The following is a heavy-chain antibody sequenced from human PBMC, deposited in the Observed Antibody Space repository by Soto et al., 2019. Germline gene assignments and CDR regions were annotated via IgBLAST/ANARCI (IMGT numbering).Heavy chain of an antibody. CDR3: AKDRGSVSYAANYYYYGMDV. J-gene: IGHJ6*02. D-gene: IGHD3-10*01. CDR1: GFTFDDYA. CDR2: INWNSGSI. V-gene: IGHV3-9*01. Sequence: EEQLVESGGGLVQPGRSLRLSCAASGFTFDDYAMHWVRQAPGKGLEWVSGINWNSGSIGYADSVKGRFTISRDNAKTSLYLQMNSLRAEDTALYYCAKDRGSVSYAANYYYYGMDVWGQGTTVTVSS.